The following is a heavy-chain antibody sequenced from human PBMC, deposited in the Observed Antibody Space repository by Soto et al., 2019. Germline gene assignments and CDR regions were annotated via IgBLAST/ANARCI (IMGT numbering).Heavy chain of an antibody. CDR3: AGEAFDIRPGHYYYYMDV. CDR2: ISAYNGNT. V-gene: IGHV1-18*01. Sequence: ASVKVSCKASGYTFTSYGISWVRQAPGQGLEWMGWISAYNGNTNYAQKLQGRVTITTDTSTSTAYMELSSLRSEDTAVYYCAGEAFDIRPGHYYYYMDVWGKGTTVTVSS. D-gene: IGHD3-16*01. J-gene: IGHJ6*03. CDR1: GYTFTSYG.